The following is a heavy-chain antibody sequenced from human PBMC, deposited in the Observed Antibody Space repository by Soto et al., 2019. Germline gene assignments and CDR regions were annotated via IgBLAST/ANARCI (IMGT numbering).Heavy chain of an antibody. Sequence: EVQLLESGGGLVQPGGSLRLSCAASGFIFSSYAMSWVRQAPGKGLEWVSGISGSGTRTYYADSVKGRFTISRDNSKNTLYVKMNSLRAEDTAAYYCAKYLAGSGGRFDYWGQGPLVTVSS. V-gene: IGHV3-23*01. J-gene: IGHJ4*02. D-gene: IGHD3-10*01. CDR2: ISGSGTRT. CDR1: GFIFSSYA. CDR3: AKYLAGSGGRFDY.